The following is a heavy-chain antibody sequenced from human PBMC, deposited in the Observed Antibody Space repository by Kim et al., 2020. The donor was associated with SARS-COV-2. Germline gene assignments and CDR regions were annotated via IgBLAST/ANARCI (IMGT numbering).Heavy chain of an antibody. V-gene: IGHV3-21*01. Sequence: GGSLRLSCAASGFTFSSYSMNWVRQAPGKGLEWVSSISSSSSYIYYADSVNGRFTITRDNAKNSLYLQMTSLRAEDTAVYYCARSLLSRDPTPDYWGQGTLVTVSS. D-gene: IGHD2-15*01. CDR1: GFTFSSYS. J-gene: IGHJ4*02. CDR3: ARSLLSRDPTPDY. CDR2: ISSSSSYI.